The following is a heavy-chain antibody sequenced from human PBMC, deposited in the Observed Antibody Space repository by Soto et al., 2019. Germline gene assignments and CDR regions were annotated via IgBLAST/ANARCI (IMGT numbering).Heavy chain of an antibody. CDR2: IFYSGST. Sequence: QLQLQESGPGLVKPSETLSLTCTVSGGSISSSSYYWGWIRQPPGKGLEWIGSIFYSGSTYYNPXXKXRXXISVDTSNNXCXLXLXXVTAADTAVYYCARHLTYCSAGSCYSDFPYYGMDVWGQGTTVTVSS. J-gene: IGHJ6*02. V-gene: IGHV4-39*01. D-gene: IGHD2-15*01. CDR3: ARHLTYCSAGSCYSDFPYYGMDV. CDR1: GGSISSSSYY.